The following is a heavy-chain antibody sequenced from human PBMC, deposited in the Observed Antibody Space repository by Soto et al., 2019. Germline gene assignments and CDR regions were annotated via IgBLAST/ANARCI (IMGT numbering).Heavy chain of an antibody. D-gene: IGHD6-6*01. CDR1: GGTFSSYA. CDR3: AREGAARHYYYYYVMDV. V-gene: IGHV1-69*13. J-gene: IGHJ6*02. Sequence: SVKVSCKASGGTFSSYAISWVRQAPGQGLEWMGGIIPIFGTANYAQKFQGRVTITADESTSTAYMELSSLRSDDTAVYYCAREGAARHYYYYYVMDVWGQGTTVTVSS. CDR2: IIPIFGTA.